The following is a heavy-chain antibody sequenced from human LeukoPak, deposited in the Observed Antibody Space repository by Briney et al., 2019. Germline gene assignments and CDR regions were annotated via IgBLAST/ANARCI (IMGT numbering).Heavy chain of an antibody. CDR3: ARDTHLYYDSSGYYHVVGLLGRQPSFDY. CDR1: GYTFTSYG. V-gene: IGHV1-18*01. Sequence: ASVKVSCKASGYTFTSYGISWVRQAPGQGLEWMGWISAYNGNTNYAQKLQGRVTMTTDTSTSTAYMELRSLRSDDTAVYYCARDTHLYYDSSGYYHVVGLLGRQPSFDYWGQGTLVTVSS. CDR2: ISAYNGNT. J-gene: IGHJ4*02. D-gene: IGHD3-22*01.